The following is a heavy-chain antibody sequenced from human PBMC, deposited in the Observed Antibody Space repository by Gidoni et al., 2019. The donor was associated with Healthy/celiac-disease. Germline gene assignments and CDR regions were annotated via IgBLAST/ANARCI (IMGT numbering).Heavy chain of an antibody. D-gene: IGHD3-10*01. V-gene: IGHV3-7*01. CDR3: ARDAVLWFGELEPFFDY. J-gene: IGHJ4*02. CDR2: IKQDGSEK. Sequence: GGGLVQPGGSLRLSCAASGFTFSSYWMSWVRQAPGKGLEWVANIKQDGSEKYYVDSVKGRFTISRDNAKNSLYLQMNSLRAEDTAVYYCARDAVLWFGELEPFFDYWGQGTLVTVSS. CDR1: GFTFSSYW.